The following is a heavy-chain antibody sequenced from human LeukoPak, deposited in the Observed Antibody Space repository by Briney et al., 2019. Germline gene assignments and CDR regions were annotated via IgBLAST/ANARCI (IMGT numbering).Heavy chain of an antibody. J-gene: IGHJ4*02. Sequence: GGSLRLSCAASGFTVSSNYMSWVRQAPGKGLEWVSVIYSGGSTYYADSVKGRFTISRDNSKNTLYLQMNSLRAEDTAVYYCARFVYSSSSVDYWGQGTPVTVSS. V-gene: IGHV3-66*02. CDR2: IYSGGST. CDR1: GFTVSSNY. D-gene: IGHD6-6*01. CDR3: ARFVYSSSSVDY.